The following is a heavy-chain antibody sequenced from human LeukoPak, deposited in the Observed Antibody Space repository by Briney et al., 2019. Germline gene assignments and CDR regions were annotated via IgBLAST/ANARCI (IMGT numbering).Heavy chain of an antibody. CDR1: GYTFTSYY. Sequence: ASVTVSCTASGYTFTSYYMHWVRQAPGQGLEWMGIINPSGGSTSYAQKFQGRVTMTRDTSTSTVYMELSSLRSEDTAVYYCARDMGSSSWSLQMNFDYWGQGTLVTVSS. D-gene: IGHD6-13*01. CDR2: INPSGGST. V-gene: IGHV1-46*01. CDR3: ARDMGSSSWSLQMNFDY. J-gene: IGHJ4*02.